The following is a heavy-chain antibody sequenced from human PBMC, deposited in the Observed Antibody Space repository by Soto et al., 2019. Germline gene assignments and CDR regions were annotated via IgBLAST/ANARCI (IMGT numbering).Heavy chain of an antibody. J-gene: IGHJ6*02. Sequence: ASETLSLTCAVYGGSFSGYYWSWIRQPPGKGLEWIGEINHSGSTNYNPSLKSRVTISVDTSKNQFSLKLSSVTAADTAVYYCARGHGVFGVLYGMDVWGQGTTVTVSS. V-gene: IGHV4-34*01. CDR3: ARGHGVFGVLYGMDV. CDR1: GGSFSGYY. CDR2: INHSGST. D-gene: IGHD3-3*01.